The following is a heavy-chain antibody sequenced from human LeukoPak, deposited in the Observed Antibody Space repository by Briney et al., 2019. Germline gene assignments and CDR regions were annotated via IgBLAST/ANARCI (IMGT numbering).Heavy chain of an antibody. J-gene: IGHJ4*02. Sequence: GGSLRLSCAASGFTFANHAMSWVRQTPGKGLEWVSAISGGGDITYYADSVTGRFTISRDNSKDTLFLQMHSLRPGDTAVYYCVREDTPATANYWGQGTLVTVSS. V-gene: IGHV3-23*01. CDR2: ISGGGDIT. CDR3: VREDTPATANY. CDR1: GFTFANHA. D-gene: IGHD2-21*02.